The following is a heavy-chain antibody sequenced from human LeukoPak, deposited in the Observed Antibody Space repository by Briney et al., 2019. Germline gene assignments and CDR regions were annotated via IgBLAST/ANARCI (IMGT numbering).Heavy chain of an antibody. Sequence: PGGSLILSFAASGFTFSRYEMHWVRQAPGKGLEWVAYISNGGDIIYYAGSVKGRFTISRDNAKNSLYLQMNSLRAEDTALYYCARVMWGEYYYDSSGFYESEYWGQGTLVTVSS. CDR2: ISNGGDII. J-gene: IGHJ4*02. CDR1: GFTFSRYE. V-gene: IGHV3-48*03. CDR3: ARVMWGEYYYDSSGFYESEY. D-gene: IGHD3-22*01.